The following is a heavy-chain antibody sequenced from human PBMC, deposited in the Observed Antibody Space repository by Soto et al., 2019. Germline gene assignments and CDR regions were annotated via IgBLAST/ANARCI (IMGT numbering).Heavy chain of an antibody. CDR1: GGTFSSYA. CDR3: ARESAVRSSRFDAFDI. J-gene: IGHJ3*02. V-gene: IGHV1-69*01. CDR2: IIPIFGTA. Sequence: QVQLVQSGAEVKKPGSSVKVSCKASGGTFSSYAISWVRQAPGQGLEWMGGIIPIFGTANYAQKFQGRVTITADESTSTAYMELSSLRSEDTVVYYCARESAVRSSRFDAFDIWGQGTMVTVSS. D-gene: IGHD1-1*01.